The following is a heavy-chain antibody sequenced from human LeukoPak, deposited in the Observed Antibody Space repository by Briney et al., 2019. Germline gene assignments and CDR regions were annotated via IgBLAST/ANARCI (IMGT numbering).Heavy chain of an antibody. J-gene: IGHJ4*02. CDR1: GGSISGYY. CDR2: IYYSGST. V-gene: IGHV4-59*01. CDR3: ARGYGDYWSFDY. D-gene: IGHD4-17*01. Sequence: SETLSLTCTVSGGSISGYYWSWIRQPPGKGLEWIGYIYYSGSTNYNPSLKSRVTISVDTSKNQFSLKLSSVTAADTAVYYCARGYGDYWSFDYWGQGTLVIVSS.